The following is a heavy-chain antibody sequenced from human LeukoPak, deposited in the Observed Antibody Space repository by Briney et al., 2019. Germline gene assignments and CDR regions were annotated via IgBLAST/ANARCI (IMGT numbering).Heavy chain of an antibody. D-gene: IGHD6-13*01. CDR1: GGSFSGYY. Sequence: SETLSLTCAVYGGSFSGYYWSWIRQPPGKGLEWIGEINHSGSTNHNPSLKSRVTMSVDTSRNQFSLKLSSVTAADTAVYYCAKGDPFRAGWFDPWGQGILVTVSS. V-gene: IGHV4-34*01. CDR2: INHSGST. J-gene: IGHJ5*02. CDR3: AKGDPFRAGWFDP.